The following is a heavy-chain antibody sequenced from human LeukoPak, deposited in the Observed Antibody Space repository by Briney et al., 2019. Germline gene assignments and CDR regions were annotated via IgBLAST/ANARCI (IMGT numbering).Heavy chain of an antibody. Sequence: GGSLSLSCAVSGFTFSKYAMSWVRQAPGKGLEWVSAISGSGENTYYADSVKGRFTISRDNSKNTLNLQMNSLTAEDTAVYYCAKDLARGGGSCFDYWGQGTLVTVSS. D-gene: IGHD2-15*01. CDR2: ISGSGENT. J-gene: IGHJ4*02. V-gene: IGHV3-23*01. CDR3: AKDLARGGGSCFDY. CDR1: GFTFSKYA.